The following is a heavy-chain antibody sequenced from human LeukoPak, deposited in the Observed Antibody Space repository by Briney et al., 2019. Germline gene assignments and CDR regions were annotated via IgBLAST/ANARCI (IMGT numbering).Heavy chain of an antibody. Sequence: SETLSLTCAVYCGSFSGYYWSWIRQPPGKGLEWIGEINHSGSTNYNPSLKSRVTISVDTSKNQFSLKLSSVTAADTAVYYCARGVPWPRYYYGMDVWGQGTTVTVSS. V-gene: IGHV4-34*01. D-gene: IGHD3-10*01. J-gene: IGHJ6*02. CDR2: INHSGST. CDR3: ARGVPWPRYYYGMDV. CDR1: CGSFSGYY.